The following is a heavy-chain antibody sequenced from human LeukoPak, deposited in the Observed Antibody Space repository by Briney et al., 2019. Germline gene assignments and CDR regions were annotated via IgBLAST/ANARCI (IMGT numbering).Heavy chain of an antibody. Sequence: SETLSLTCAVYGGSFSGYYWSWIRQPPGKGLEWIGEINHSGSTNYNPSLKNRVTISVDTSKNQFSLKLSSVTAADTAVYYCARVVRYYGSGSYYRNNYYYYYMDVWGKGTTVTISS. J-gene: IGHJ6*03. CDR1: GGSFSGYY. CDR3: ARVVRYYGSGSYYRNNYYYYYMDV. V-gene: IGHV4-34*01. CDR2: INHSGST. D-gene: IGHD3-10*01.